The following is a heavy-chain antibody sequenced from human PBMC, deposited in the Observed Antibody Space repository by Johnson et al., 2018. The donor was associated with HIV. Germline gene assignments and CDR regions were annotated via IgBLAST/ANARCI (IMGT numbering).Heavy chain of an antibody. Sequence: QVQLVESGGGVVQPGRSLRLSCAASGFTFSTYGMHWVRQAPGKGLEWVAVMWYDGSNKYYADSVTGRFTISRDNSKNTLYLQMNSLRAEDTAVYYCARGGKRVMAAFDIWGQGTMVTVSS. V-gene: IGHV3-30*19. CDR2: MWYDGSNK. CDR1: GFTFSTYG. D-gene: IGHD3-16*01. J-gene: IGHJ3*02. CDR3: ARGGKRVMAAFDI.